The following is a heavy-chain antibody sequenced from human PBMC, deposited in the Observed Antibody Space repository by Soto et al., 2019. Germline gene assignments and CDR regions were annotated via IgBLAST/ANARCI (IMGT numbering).Heavy chain of an antibody. CDR2: INHSGST. D-gene: IGHD3-9*01. CDR1: GGSFSGYY. J-gene: IGHJ6*03. CDR3: ARKTRDVLRYFDWSTRDYYYYYYMDV. V-gene: IGHV4-34*01. Sequence: SETLSLTCAVYGGSFSGYYWSWIRQPPGKGLEWIGEINHSGSTNYNPSLKSRVTISVDTSKNQFSLKLGSVTAADTAVYYCARKTRDVLRYFDWSTRDYYYYYYMDVWGKGTTVTVSS.